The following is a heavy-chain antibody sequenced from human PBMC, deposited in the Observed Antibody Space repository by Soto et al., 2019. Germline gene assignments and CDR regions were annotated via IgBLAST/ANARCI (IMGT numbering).Heavy chain of an antibody. CDR1: GGSISSYY. V-gene: IGHV4-4*07. CDR3: ARHRIAARRDWFDP. J-gene: IGHJ5*02. Sequence: SETLSLTCTVSGGSISSYYWSWIRQPAGKGLEWIGRIYTSGSTYYNPSLRSRVTISVDTSKNQFSLKLSSVTAADTAVYYCARHRIAARRDWFDPWGQGTLVTVSS. CDR2: IYTSGST. D-gene: IGHD6-6*01.